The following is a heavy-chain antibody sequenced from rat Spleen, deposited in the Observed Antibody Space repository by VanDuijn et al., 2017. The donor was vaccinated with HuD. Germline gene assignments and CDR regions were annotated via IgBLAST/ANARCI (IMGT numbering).Heavy chain of an antibody. CDR3: ARHYYSFDY. CDR2: ISYDGGAT. Sequence: EVQLVESGGGLVQPGRSLKLSCVASEFIFSNYGMHWIRQAPAKGLEWVATISYDGGATYYPDSVKGRFSISRDNVKSTLYLQMDSLRSEDTATYYCARHYYSFDYWGQGVLVTVSS. CDR1: EFIFSNYG. D-gene: IGHD1-2*01. J-gene: IGHJ2*01. V-gene: IGHV5-19*01.